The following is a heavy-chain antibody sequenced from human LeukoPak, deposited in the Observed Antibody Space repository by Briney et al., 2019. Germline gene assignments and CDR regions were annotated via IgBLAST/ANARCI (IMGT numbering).Heavy chain of an antibody. V-gene: IGHV1-2*06. J-gene: IGHJ4*02. Sequence: ASVKVSCKASGYTFTGYYMHWVRQVPGQGLEWMGRINPNSGGTNYAQKFQGRVTMTRDTSISTAYMELSRLRSDDTAVYYCARGGVNYYDSTPQILFDYWGQGTLVTVSS. CDR2: INPNSGGT. CDR1: GYTFTGYY. D-gene: IGHD3-22*01. CDR3: ARGGVNYYDSTPQILFDY.